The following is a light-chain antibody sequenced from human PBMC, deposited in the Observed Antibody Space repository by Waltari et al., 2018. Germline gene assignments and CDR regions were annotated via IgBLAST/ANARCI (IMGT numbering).Light chain of an antibody. Sequence: YVLTQPPSVSVAPGRTATIACGGDKIDYKSLYWYQQRPGRAPVLVIYDDDDRPSGIPERFSASNSGNVAALTISGVEVADEADYYCQIWDSRTNQFIFGPGTRLTVV. CDR3: QIWDSRTNQFI. V-gene: IGLV3-21*04. CDR1: KIDYKS. J-gene: IGLJ1*01. CDR2: DDD.